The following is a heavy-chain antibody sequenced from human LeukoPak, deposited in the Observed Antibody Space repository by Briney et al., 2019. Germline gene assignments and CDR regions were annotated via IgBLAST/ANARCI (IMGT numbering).Heavy chain of an antibody. CDR2: IIPILGIA. J-gene: IGHJ4*02. D-gene: IGHD6-13*01. CDR3: ARDPRGFSSSWYYFDY. V-gene: IGHV1-69*04. Sequence: ASVKVSCKASGGTFSSYAISWVRQAPGQGLEWMGRIIPILGIANYAQKFQGRVTITADKSTSTAYMELSSLRSEDTAVYYCARDPRGFSSSWYYFDYWGQGTLVTVSP. CDR1: GGTFSSYA.